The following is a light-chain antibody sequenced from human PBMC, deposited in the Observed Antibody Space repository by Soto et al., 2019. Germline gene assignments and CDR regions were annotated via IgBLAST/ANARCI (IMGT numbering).Light chain of an antibody. CDR3: SSYAGSSWV. V-gene: IGLV2-8*01. CDR1: SSDVGGYNY. Sequence: QYALTQPPSASGSPGQSVTISCSGTSSDVGGYNYVSWYQQHPGKAPKLMIYEVSKRPSGVPGRFSGSKSGNTASLTVSGLQAEDEADYYCSSYAGSSWVFGGGTKLTVL. CDR2: EVS. J-gene: IGLJ3*02.